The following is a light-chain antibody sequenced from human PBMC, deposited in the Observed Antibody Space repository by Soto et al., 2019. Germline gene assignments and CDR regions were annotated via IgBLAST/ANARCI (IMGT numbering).Light chain of an antibody. V-gene: IGLV2-14*01. CDR2: EVR. CDR1: SSDVGAYNY. Sequence: QSVLAQPASVSGSPGQSITISCTGTSSDVGAYNYVSWYQQHPGKAPKLMIYEVRGRPSGVSNRFSGSKSGNTASLTISGLPAEHECDYFCSSYGSTSARYVFGTGTKLTVL. CDR3: SSYGSTSARYV. J-gene: IGLJ1*01.